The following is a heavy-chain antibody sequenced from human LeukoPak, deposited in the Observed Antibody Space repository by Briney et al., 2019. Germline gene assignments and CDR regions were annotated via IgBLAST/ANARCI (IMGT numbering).Heavy chain of an antibody. J-gene: IGHJ5*02. V-gene: IGHV1-69*13. Sequence: ASVKVSCKASGGTFSSYAISWVRQAPGQGLEWMGGIIPIFGTANYAQKFQGRVTITADESTSTAHMELSSLRSEDTAVYYCARNDIELNWFDPWGQGTLVTVSS. CDR2: IIPIFGTA. CDR3: ARNDIELNWFDP. D-gene: IGHD2-8*01. CDR1: GGTFSSYA.